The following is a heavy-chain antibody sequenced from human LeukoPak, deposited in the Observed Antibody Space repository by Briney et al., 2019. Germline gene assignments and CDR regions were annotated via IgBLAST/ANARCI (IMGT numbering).Heavy chain of an antibody. D-gene: IGHD4-23*01. V-gene: IGHV4-39*01. CDR3: SRSRDYGGLYFYYYMDV. CDR2: LDSSGST. J-gene: IGHJ6*03. CDR1: GGSISSRSDY. Sequence: KPSETLSLTCTVSGGSISSRSDYWGWIRQTPGKGLQWIGNLDSSGSTYYNPSLKSRVTISVGTSKNQFSLNLRSVTAADTAIYFCSRSRDYGGLYFYYYMDVWGKGTTVTVSS.